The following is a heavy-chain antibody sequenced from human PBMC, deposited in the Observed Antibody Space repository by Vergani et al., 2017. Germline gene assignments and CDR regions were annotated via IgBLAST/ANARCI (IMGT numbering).Heavy chain of an antibody. V-gene: IGHV1-69*01. Sequence: QVQLVQSGAEVKKPGSSVKVSCKASGGTFSSYAISWVRQAPGQGLEWMGGIIPMFGTANYAQKFQGRVTITADESTSTAYMELRNLRSEDTAVFYCARAVDTAMANFDYWGEGTLVTVSS. CDR1: GGTFSSYA. CDR2: IIPMFGTA. D-gene: IGHD5-18*01. J-gene: IGHJ4*02. CDR3: ARAVDTAMANFDY.